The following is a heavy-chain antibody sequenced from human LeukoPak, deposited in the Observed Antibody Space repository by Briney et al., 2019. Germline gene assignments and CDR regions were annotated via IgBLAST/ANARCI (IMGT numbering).Heavy chain of an antibody. CDR2: IYSDGNT. D-gene: IGHD3-3*01. Sequence: GGSLRLSCAASQFSFSNTWMSWVRQAPGKGLEYVSIIYSDGNTHYADSVKGRFTLSRDNSKNTLYLQMNSLRAEDTAVYYCARDPYYAESGDPWGQGTLVTVSS. CDR1: QFSFSNTW. CDR3: ARDPYYAESGDP. J-gene: IGHJ5*02. V-gene: IGHV3-53*01.